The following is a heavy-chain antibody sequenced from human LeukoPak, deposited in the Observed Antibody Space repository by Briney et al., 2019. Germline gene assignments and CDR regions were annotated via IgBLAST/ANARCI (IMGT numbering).Heavy chain of an antibody. J-gene: IGHJ4*02. CDR1: GFTFSDHY. CDR2: SRNKANTYTT. CDR3: VRAGSGWYD. Sequence: GGSLRLSCAASGFTFSDHYVDWVRQAPGKGREWVGRSRNKANTYTTDYAASVKGRFAISRDDSRTSLYLQMNSLKSEDTAVYYCVRAGSGWYDWGQGTLVTVSP. D-gene: IGHD6-19*01. V-gene: IGHV3-72*01.